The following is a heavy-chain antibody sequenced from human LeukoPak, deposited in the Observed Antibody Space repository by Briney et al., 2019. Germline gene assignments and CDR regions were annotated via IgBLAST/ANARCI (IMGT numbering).Heavy chain of an antibody. CDR2: IRYDGSNK. V-gene: IGHV3-30*02. CDR3: AKGGIYYDSSGYFY. J-gene: IGHJ4*02. Sequence: GGSLRLSCAASGFTFSSYGMHWVRQAPGKGLEWVAFIRYDGSNKYYADSVKGRFTISRDNTKNTLYLQMNSLRAEDTAVYYCAKGGIYYDSSGYFYWGQGTLVTVSS. CDR1: GFTFSSYG. D-gene: IGHD3-22*01.